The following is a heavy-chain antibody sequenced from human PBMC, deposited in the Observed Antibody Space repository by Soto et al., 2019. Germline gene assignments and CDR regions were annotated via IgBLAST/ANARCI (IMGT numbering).Heavy chain of an antibody. CDR3: ARVGPAHYYDSSGYYSPLDY. J-gene: IGHJ4*02. CDR1: GDTFSSYA. CDR2: IIPMFGTA. Sequence: QVQLVQSGAEVKKPGSSVKVSCKASGDTFSSYAINWVRQAPGQGLEWMGGIIPMFGTANYAQKFKGRVTMTAGESTGSVYMELSSLRSEDTAVYYCARVGPAHYYDSSGYYSPLDYWGQGTLVTGSS. D-gene: IGHD3-22*01. V-gene: IGHV1-69*01.